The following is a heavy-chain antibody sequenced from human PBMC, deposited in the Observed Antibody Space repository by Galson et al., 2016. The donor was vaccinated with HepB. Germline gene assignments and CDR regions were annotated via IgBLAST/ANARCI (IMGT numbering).Heavy chain of an antibody. J-gene: IGHJ4*02. CDR2: INADGTST. CDR1: GFIFSSYA. D-gene: IGHD6-19*01. V-gene: IGHV3-74*03. CDR3: ARVIAVAGSSPYDY. Sequence: SLRLSCAASGFIFSSYAMSWVRQAPGEGLVWVSRINADGTSTTYADSVKGRFTISRDNAKNTLYLQMNSLRVDDTAVYYCARVIAVAGSSPYDYWGQGTLVTVSS.